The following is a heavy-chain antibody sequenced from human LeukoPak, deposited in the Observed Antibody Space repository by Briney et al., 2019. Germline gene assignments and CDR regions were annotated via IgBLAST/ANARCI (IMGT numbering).Heavy chain of an antibody. CDR2: INPSGGST. J-gene: IGHJ5*02. CDR3: AKGTTSNWFDP. D-gene: IGHD4-17*01. CDR1: GYTFTSYY. Sequence: GASVKVSCKASGYTFTSYYMHWVRQAPGQGLEWMGIINPSGGSTSYAQKFQSRVTMTRDTSTSTVYMELSSLRSEDTAVYYCAKGTTSNWFDPWGQGTLVTVSS. V-gene: IGHV1-46*01.